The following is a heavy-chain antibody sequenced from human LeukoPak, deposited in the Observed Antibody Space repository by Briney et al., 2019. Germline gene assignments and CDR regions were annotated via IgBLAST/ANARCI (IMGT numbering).Heavy chain of an antibody. CDR2: ISPTSPT. V-gene: IGHV3-69-1*01. CDR1: GFTFSDSR. Sequence: GGPLTLSCAACGFTFSDSREIGAREAPGKALEWLSYISPTSPTSFAASVKCRFTSTRYNAKSSLYLQMNSLKDEDTAVYYCATDKYGGPVHWGQGTLVTVSS. CDR3: ATDKYGGPVH. D-gene: IGHD5-12*01. J-gene: IGHJ4*02.